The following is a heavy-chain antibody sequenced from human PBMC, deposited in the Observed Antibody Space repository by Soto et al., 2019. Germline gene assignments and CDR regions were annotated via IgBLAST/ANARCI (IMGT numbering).Heavy chain of an antibody. J-gene: IGHJ4*02. V-gene: IGHV4-4*08. CDR1: GGSISSINNHFSNHY. CDR2: ISNIGIT. D-gene: IGHD5-12*01. Sequence: PSETLSLTCTVSGGSISSINNHFSNHYCSWIRLSPGKGLEWIGYISNIGITRYNHSLKSRVSIPVDTSKNQFSLKLTSVTAAYTAVYYCTREGNLGRWLQPLDFWGQGTLVTVSS. CDR3: TREGNLGRWLQPLDF.